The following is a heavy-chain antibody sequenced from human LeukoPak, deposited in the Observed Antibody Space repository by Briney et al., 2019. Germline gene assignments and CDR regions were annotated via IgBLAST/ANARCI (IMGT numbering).Heavy chain of an antibody. V-gene: IGHV3-53*04. CDR3: ARARCSSTSCVGVLRY. J-gene: IGHJ4*02. CDR1: GFIVSRNY. D-gene: IGHD2-2*01. CDR2: IYSGGST. Sequence: GGSVRLSCAASGFIVSRNYMSWVGQAAGRGVEWVSVIYSGGSTYYTNSVKGQFTISRHNSKNTQYLQMNNLRAEDTAVYYCARARCSSTSCVGVLRYWGQGTLVTVSS.